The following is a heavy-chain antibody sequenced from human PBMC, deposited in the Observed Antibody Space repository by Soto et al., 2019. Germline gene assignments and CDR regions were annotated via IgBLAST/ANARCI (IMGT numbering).Heavy chain of an antibody. Sequence: GGSLRLSCAASGFTFSRYIMHWVRQAPGKGLEWVSSISNSGGFVNYADSVKGRSTISRDNAKNSLYLQMNSLRAEDTAVYYCARGQSDYYDSSGYFDYWGQGTLVTVSS. J-gene: IGHJ4*02. V-gene: IGHV3-21*01. CDR3: ARGQSDYYDSSGYFDY. CDR2: ISNSGGFV. CDR1: GFTFSRYI. D-gene: IGHD3-22*01.